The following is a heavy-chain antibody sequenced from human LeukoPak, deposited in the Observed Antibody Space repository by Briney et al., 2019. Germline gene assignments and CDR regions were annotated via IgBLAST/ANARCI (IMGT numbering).Heavy chain of an antibody. CDR3: AKDDRWLQFCC. Sequence: PGGSLRLSCAASGFTFSSNYMSWVRQAPGKGLEWVSVIYSGGSTYYPDSVKGRFTISRDNSKNTLYLQMNSLRAEDTAVYYCAKDDRWLQFCCWGQGTLVTVSA. D-gene: IGHD5-24*01. V-gene: IGHV3-53*01. CDR2: IYSGGST. J-gene: IGHJ4*02. CDR1: GFTFSSNY.